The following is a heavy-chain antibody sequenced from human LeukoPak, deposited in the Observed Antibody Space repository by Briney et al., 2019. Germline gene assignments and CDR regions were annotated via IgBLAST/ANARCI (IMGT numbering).Heavy chain of an antibody. V-gene: IGHV1-46*01. CDR3: ARDLGDREWLVPFDY. CDR1: GYTFTSYY. Sequence: ASVKVSCKASGYTFTSYYMHWVRQAPGQGLEWMGIINPSGGSTSYAQKFQGRVTMTRDTSTSTVYMELSSLRSEDTAVYYCARDLGDREWLVPFDYWGQGTLVTVSS. J-gene: IGHJ4*02. CDR2: INPSGGST. D-gene: IGHD6-19*01.